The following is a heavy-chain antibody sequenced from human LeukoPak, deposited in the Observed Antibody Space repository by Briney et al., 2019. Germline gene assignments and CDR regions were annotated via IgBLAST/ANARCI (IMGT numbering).Heavy chain of an antibody. CDR3: ARRGSFDI. V-gene: IGHV3-74*01. J-gene: IGHJ3*02. Sequence: GGSLRLSCAASGFTFDSHWMHWVRQAPGKGLVWVSRINNDGSDTRYADSVKGRFTISRDNAKNTLYLQMNSLRVEDTALYDCARRGSFDIWGQGTMVTVSS. CDR1: GFTFDSHW. D-gene: IGHD3-10*01. CDR2: INNDGSDT.